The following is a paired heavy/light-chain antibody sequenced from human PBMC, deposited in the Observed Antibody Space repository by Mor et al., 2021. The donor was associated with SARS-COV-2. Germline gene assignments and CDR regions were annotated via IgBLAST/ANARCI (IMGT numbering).Heavy chain of an antibody. CDR1: GFAFSDYS. V-gene: IGHV3-11*01. CDR2: ITHSGPNG. D-gene: IGHD3-10*01. J-gene: IGHJ6*02. Sequence: QVQLVESGGGLVKPGGSLRLSCAASGFAFSDYSYTWIRQAPGKGLEWLGFITHSGPNGHFAESVEGRFTISRDNARNSLYLQMNSLRVEDTAIYFCARGRITIVRGIMDRYYYYYYGMDVWGQGTTVTVSS. CDR3: ARGRITIVRGIMDRYYYYYYGMDV.
Light chain of an antibody. CDR3: MQALQSPNT. V-gene: IGKV2-28*01. J-gene: IGKJ2*01. Sequence: DIVMTQSPLSLPVTPGEPASISCRSSQSLLHSNGNNFLDWYLQKPGQSPQLLIYLGSNRASGVPDRFSGSGSGTDFTLKISRVEAEDVGVYYCMQALQSPNTFGQGTKLEIK. CDR2: LGS. CDR1: QSLLHSNGNNF.